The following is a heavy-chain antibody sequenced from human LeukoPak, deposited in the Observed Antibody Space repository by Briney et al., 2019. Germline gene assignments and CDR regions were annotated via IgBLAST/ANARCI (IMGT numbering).Heavy chain of an antibody. J-gene: IGHJ6*02. D-gene: IGHD2-21*02. V-gene: IGHV4-59*01. Sequence: SETLSLTCGVSGGSIRRNFWSWIRRSPGKGLEWIGDVYDSGNANYNPYLNSRVTISLDSSKNQFSLKVSSVTAADTAVYYCARASCGGNCYSWKRDYYYGMDVWGQGTTVTVSS. CDR1: GGSIRRNF. CDR3: ARASCGGNCYSWKRDYYYGMDV. CDR2: VYDSGNA.